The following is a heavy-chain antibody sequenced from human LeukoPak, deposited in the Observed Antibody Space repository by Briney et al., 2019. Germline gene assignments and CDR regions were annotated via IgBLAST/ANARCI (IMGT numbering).Heavy chain of an antibody. CDR1: GYTFTSYG. D-gene: IGHD6-19*01. CDR3: ARGLQENLAWLQAFSAFDI. CDR2: ISAYNGDT. V-gene: IGHV1-18*01. J-gene: IGHJ3*02. Sequence: GASVEVSCKASGYTFTSYGISWVRQAPGQGLEWMGWISAYNGDTNYAQKLQGRVTMTTDTSTSTAYMELRSLRSDDTAVYYCARGLQENLAWLQAFSAFDIWGQGTMVTVSS.